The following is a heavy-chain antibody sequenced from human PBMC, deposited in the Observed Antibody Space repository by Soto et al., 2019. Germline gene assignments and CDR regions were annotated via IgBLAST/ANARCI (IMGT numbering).Heavy chain of an antibody. CDR1: GFTFTDYW. Sequence: PGESLKISCKASGFTFTDYWIAWVRQMPGKGLEWMGIIFPDDSDTRYSPSFQGQVTISADRSISTAYLQMSSLQASDTAIYYCARDKITGLFDYWGQGTLVTVSS. D-gene: IGHD2-8*02. V-gene: IGHV5-51*01. CDR3: ARDKITGLFDY. CDR2: IFPDDSDT. J-gene: IGHJ4*02.